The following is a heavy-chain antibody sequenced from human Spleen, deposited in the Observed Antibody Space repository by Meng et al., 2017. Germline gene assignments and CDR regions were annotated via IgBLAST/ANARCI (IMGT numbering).Heavy chain of an antibody. CDR1: GFTFSNYP. Sequence: GGSLRLSCAVSGFTFSNYPMHWVRQAPGKGLEWVAIISYDGNNKYYADSVKGRFSISRDNSRNTVYLQMNSLRSEDTALYYCARDGWYDSSEYYFDYWGQGTRVTVSS. CDR2: ISYDGNNK. CDR3: ARDGWYDSSEYYFDY. D-gene: IGHD3-22*01. V-gene: IGHV3-30*01. J-gene: IGHJ4*02.